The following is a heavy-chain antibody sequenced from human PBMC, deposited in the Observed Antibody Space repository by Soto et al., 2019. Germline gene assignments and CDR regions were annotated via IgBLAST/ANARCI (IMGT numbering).Heavy chain of an antibody. V-gene: IGHV3-30-3*01. J-gene: IGHJ4*02. D-gene: IGHD4-4*01. Sequence: GGSLRLSCAASGFTFSSYAMHWVRQAPGKGLEWVAVISYDGSNKYYADSVKGRFTISRDNSKNTLYLQMNSLRAEDTAVYYCATPPAHHRGSNYEFGYFDYWGQGTLVTVS. CDR1: GFTFSSYA. CDR3: ATPPAHHRGSNYEFGYFDY. CDR2: ISYDGSNK.